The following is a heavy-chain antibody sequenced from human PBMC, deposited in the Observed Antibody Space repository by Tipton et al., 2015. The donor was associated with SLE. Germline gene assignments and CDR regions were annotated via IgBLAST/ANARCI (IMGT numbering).Heavy chain of an antibody. Sequence: SLRLSCAASGFTVSSNYMSWVRQAPGKGLEWASVIYSGGSTYCADSVKGRFTISRDNSKNTLYLQMNSLRAEDTAVYYCARRADYGDPGHWFDPWGQGTLVTVSS. V-gene: IGHV3-53*05. J-gene: IGHJ5*02. D-gene: IGHD4-17*01. CDR3: ARRADYGDPGHWFDP. CDR1: GFTVSSNY. CDR2: IYSGGST.